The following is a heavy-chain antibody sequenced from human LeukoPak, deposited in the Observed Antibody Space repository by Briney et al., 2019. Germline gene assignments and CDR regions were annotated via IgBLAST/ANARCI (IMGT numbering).Heavy chain of an antibody. Sequence: GGSLRLSCAASGFTFSSYAMSWVRQAPGKGLEWVSAIIISGENTYYADSGKGRFTISRDTTRNTLYLQMHSLRAEDTAVISTSSSRFSDYWGQGTLVTVSS. CDR2: IIISGENT. D-gene: IGHD6-6*01. J-gene: IGHJ4*02. CDR1: GFTFSSYA. V-gene: IGHV3-23*01. CDR3: SSSRFSDY.